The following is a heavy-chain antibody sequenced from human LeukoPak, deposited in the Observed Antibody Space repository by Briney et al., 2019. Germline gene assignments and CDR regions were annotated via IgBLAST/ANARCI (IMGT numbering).Heavy chain of an antibody. Sequence: GGSLRLSCAASGFTFSNYAVSWVRQAPGKGLEWVSAISGSGGSTYYVDSVKGRFTISRDNSKNTLYLQMNSLRAEDTAVYYCAKENVVLQSGSGRAFDYWGQGTLVTVSS. CDR1: GFTFSNYA. CDR3: AKENVVLQSGSGRAFDY. V-gene: IGHV3-23*01. J-gene: IGHJ4*02. D-gene: IGHD3-10*01. CDR2: ISGSGGST.